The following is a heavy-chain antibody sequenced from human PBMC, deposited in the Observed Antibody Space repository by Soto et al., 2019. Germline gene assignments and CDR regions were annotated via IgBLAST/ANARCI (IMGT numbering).Heavy chain of an antibody. J-gene: IGHJ4*02. Sequence: QVQLVESGGGVVQPGRSLRLSCAASGFTFSSYAMHWVRQAPGKGLEWVAVISYDGSNKYYADSVKGRFTISRDNSKNTLYLQMNSLRAEDTAVYYCASSVPSRRAHYWGQGTLVTVSS. CDR3: ASSVPSRRAHY. CDR2: ISYDGSNK. V-gene: IGHV3-30-3*01. D-gene: IGHD6-13*01. CDR1: GFTFSSYA.